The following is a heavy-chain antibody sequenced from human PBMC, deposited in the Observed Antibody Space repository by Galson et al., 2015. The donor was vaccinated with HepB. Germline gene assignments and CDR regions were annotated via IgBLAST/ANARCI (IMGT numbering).Heavy chain of an antibody. CDR2: IIPIFGTA. CDR1: GGTFSSYA. D-gene: IGHD2-15*01. Sequence: SVKVSCKASGGTFSSYAISWVRQAPGQGLEWMGGIIPIFGTANYAQKFQGRVTITADESTSTAYMELSGLKASDTAMYYCARQSGYCSPSTCPGGAFDIWGQGTMVTVSS. V-gene: IGHV1-69*13. J-gene: IGHJ3*02. CDR3: ARQSGYCSPSTCPGGAFDI.